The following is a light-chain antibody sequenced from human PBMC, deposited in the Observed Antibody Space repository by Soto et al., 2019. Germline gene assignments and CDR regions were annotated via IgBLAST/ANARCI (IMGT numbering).Light chain of an antibody. CDR3: QQYGSSPPT. J-gene: IGKJ1*01. CDR2: GVS. V-gene: IGKV3-20*01. CDR1: QSVSTNY. Sequence: EIVLTQSPGTLSLSPGERATLSCRASQSVSTNYLAWYQRKPGQAPRLLIYGVSSRATDIPDRFSGSGSGTDFTLTITRLKPEDFAVYYCQQYGSSPPTFGQGTKVEIK.